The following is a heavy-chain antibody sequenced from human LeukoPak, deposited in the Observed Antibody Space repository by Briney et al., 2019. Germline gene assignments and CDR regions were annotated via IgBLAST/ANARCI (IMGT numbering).Heavy chain of an antibody. J-gene: IGHJ4*02. CDR1: GGTFSSYA. V-gene: IGHV1-69*13. CDR2: IIPIFGTA. Sequence: SVKVSCKASGGTFSSYAISWVRQAPGQGLEWMGVIIPIFGTANYAQKFQGRVTITADESTSTAYMELRSLRSDDTAVYYCARERGNHYYDSSGYLDYWGQGTLVTVSS. D-gene: IGHD3-22*01. CDR3: ARERGNHYYDSSGYLDY.